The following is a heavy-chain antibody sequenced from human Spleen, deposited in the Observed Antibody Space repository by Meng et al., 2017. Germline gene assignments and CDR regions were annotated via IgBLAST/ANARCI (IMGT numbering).Heavy chain of an antibody. J-gene: IGHJ4*02. CDR3: AREDSGYDRDLDY. CDR1: GFTFANYA. Sequence: VQLVESWGGLVTHGGSLRLSCAASGFTFANYATNWVRQAPGKGLEWVSAISSTGDTKLYADSVRGRFTISRDNAKNTLYLQINSLRAEDTAVYFCAREDSGYDRDLDYWGQGTLVTVSS. D-gene: IGHD5-12*01. V-gene: IGHV3-23*04. CDR2: ISSTGDTK.